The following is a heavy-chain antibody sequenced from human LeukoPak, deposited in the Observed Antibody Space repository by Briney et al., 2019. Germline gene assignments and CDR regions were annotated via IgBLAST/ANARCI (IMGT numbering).Heavy chain of an antibody. CDR3: ARDRGYNSLDY. V-gene: IGHV3-7*01. D-gene: IGHD6-19*01. Sequence: GGSLRLSCAASGFTFSNSWITWVRQAPGKGLEWVANIKEDGSVKNYVDSVRGRFTTSRDNAKNSVYLQMTSPRVEDTAVYYCARDRGYNSLDYWGQGTLVTVPS. CDR2: IKEDGSVK. CDR1: GFTFSNSW. J-gene: IGHJ4*02.